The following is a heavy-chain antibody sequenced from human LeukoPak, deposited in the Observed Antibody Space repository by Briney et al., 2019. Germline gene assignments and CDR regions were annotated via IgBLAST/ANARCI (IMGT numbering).Heavy chain of an antibody. CDR2: IYASGNT. CDR3: AREDPLVAARGLDY. Sequence: PSETLSLTCTVSGASISSYFWSWIRQPAGKGLEWIGRIYASGNTNYNPSLKSRLTMSIDTSKNQFSLRLSSVTAADTAMYYCAREDPLVAARGLDYWGQGTLVTVSS. CDR1: GASISSYF. V-gene: IGHV4-4*07. D-gene: IGHD2-15*01. J-gene: IGHJ4*02.